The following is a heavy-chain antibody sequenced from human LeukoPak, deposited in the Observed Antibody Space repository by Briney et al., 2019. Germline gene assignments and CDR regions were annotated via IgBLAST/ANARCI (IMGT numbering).Heavy chain of an antibody. D-gene: IGHD1-26*01. Sequence: GGSLRLSCAASGFTFSSYAMHWVRQAPGKGLEWVAVISYDGSNKYYADSVKGRFTISRDNSKNTLYLQMNSLRAEDTAVYYCARDPRLGATQWFDPWGQGTLVTVSS. J-gene: IGHJ5*02. V-gene: IGHV3-30-3*01. CDR2: ISYDGSNK. CDR3: ARDPRLGATQWFDP. CDR1: GFTFSSYA.